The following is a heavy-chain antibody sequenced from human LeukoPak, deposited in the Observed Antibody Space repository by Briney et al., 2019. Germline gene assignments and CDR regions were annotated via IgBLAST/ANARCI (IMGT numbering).Heavy chain of an antibody. CDR1: GFTFSSYA. Sequence: PGGSLRLSCAASGFTFSSYAMSWVRQAPGKGLEWVSAISGSGGSTYYADSVKGRFTISRDNSKNTLYLQMNSLRAEDTAVYYCARDPVSAGDAFDIWGQGTMVTVSS. J-gene: IGHJ3*02. V-gene: IGHV3-23*01. D-gene: IGHD3-10*01. CDR2: ISGSGGST. CDR3: ARDPVSAGDAFDI.